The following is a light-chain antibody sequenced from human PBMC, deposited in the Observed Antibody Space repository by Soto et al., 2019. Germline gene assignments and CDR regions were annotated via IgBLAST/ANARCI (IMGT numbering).Light chain of an antibody. CDR3: QQYCDSPT. V-gene: IGKV3-20*01. CDR1: QSVRSSY. J-gene: IGKJ4*01. CDR2: AAS. Sequence: EIVLTQSPGTLSLSPGERATLSCRASQSVRSSYLAWYQQKPGQAPRLLFYAASSRATGIPDRFSGSGSGTDFTISSSRLEPEDLAFYYCQQYCDSPTFGGGTKVEIK.